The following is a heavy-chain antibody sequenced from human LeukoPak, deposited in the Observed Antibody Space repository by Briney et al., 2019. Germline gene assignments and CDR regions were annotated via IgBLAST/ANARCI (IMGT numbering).Heavy chain of an antibody. CDR2: ISSSGSTI. CDR1: GFTFSDYY. CDR3: ARDRVAATWGYYGMDV. Sequence: GGSLRLSCAASGFTFSDYYMSWIRQAPGKGLEWVSYISSSGSTIYYADSVKGRFTISRDNAKNSLYLQMNSLRAEDTAVYYCARDRVAATWGYYGMDVWGQGTTVTVSS. D-gene: IGHD2-15*01. V-gene: IGHV3-11*01. J-gene: IGHJ6*02.